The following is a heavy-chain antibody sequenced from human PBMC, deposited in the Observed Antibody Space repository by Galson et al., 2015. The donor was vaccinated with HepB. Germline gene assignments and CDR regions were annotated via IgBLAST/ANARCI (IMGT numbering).Heavy chain of an antibody. V-gene: IGHV3-66*02. CDR1: GFTVSSNY. CDR2: IYSGGST. CDR3: ARDHYDSSGREDY. J-gene: IGHJ4*02. Sequence: SLRLSCAASGFTVSSNYMSWVRQAPGKGLEWVSVIYSGGSTYYADSVKGRFTISRDNSKNTLYLQMNSLRAEDTAVYYCARDHYDSSGREDYWGQGTLATVSS. D-gene: IGHD3-22*01.